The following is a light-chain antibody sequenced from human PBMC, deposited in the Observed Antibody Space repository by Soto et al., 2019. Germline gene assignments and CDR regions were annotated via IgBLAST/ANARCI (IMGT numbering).Light chain of an antibody. V-gene: IGLV1-47*01. CDR1: SSNIESNY. Sequence: QSVVTQPPSASGTPGQRVTLTCSGSSSNIESNYVYWYQQVPGTAPRLLIYRNDQRPSGVPDRFSGSKSGASASLTISALRSEDEADYYCTVWDDSLRGRLFGGGTKVTV. CDR2: RND. CDR3: TVWDDSLRGRL. J-gene: IGLJ2*01.